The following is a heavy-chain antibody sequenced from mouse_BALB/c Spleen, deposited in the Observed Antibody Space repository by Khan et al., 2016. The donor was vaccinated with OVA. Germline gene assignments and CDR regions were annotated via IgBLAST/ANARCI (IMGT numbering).Heavy chain of an antibody. V-gene: IGHV2-6-5*01. J-gene: IGHJ4*01. CDR2: IWVSGSK. Sequence: QMQLEASGPGLVAPSQSLSITCTVSGFSLTDYAVSWIRQPPGKGLEWLGVIWVSGSKYYNSVLKTRLSISKDNSKSQVFLKMNSLQTDYTAMYFCARDPPYYSMDYWGQGTSVTVSS. CDR3: ARDPPYYSMDY. CDR1: GFSLTDYA.